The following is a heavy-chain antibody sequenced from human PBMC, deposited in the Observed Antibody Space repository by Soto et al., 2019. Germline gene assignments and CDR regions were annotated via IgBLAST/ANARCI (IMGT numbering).Heavy chain of an antibody. V-gene: IGHV5-51*01. D-gene: IGHD2-21*01. CDR3: ARRDDSPTAEYFQH. Sequence: GESLKISWKGSGYSFTTYWIGWVRQMPGKGLEWMGIIYPGDSDTRYSPSFQGQVTISADKSTSTAYLQWSSLKASDTAMYYCARRDDSPTAEYFQHWGQGTLVTVSS. CDR2: IYPGDSDT. J-gene: IGHJ1*01. CDR1: GYSFTTYW.